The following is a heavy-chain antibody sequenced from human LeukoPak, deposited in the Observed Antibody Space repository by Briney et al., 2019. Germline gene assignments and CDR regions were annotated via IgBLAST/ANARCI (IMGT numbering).Heavy chain of an antibody. V-gene: IGHV4-39*07. J-gene: IGHJ6*02. D-gene: IGHD1-14*01. Sequence: SETLSLTCTVSGGSISSSSYYWGWIRQPPGKGLEWIGSIYYSGSTYYNPSLKSRVTISVDTSKNQFSLKLSSVTAADTAVYYCARFIGPKKIRISYYYYGMDVWGQGTTVTVSS. CDR3: ARFIGPKKIRISYYYYGMDV. CDR1: GGSISSSSYY. CDR2: IYYSGST.